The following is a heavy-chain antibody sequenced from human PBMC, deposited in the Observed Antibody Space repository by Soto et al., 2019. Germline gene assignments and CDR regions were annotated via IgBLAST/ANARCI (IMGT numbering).Heavy chain of an antibody. D-gene: IGHD4-17*01. CDR2: IYYSGST. J-gene: IGHJ4*02. CDR1: GGSISSYY. CDR3: ARGPPSTVTLIFDY. Sequence: QVQLQESGPGLVKPSETLSLTCTVSGGSISSYYWSWIRQPPGKGLEWIGYIYYSGSTNYNPSLKSRVTISVDTSENQFSLKLSSVTAADTAVYYCARGPPSTVTLIFDYWGQGTLVTVSS. V-gene: IGHV4-59*01.